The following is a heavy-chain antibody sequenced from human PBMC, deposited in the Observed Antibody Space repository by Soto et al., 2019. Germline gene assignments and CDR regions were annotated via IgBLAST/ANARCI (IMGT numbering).Heavy chain of an antibody. CDR1: GFNVSRKY. D-gene: IGHD6-19*01. Sequence: GSLRLSCAASGFNVSRKYMSWVRQAPGKGLEWVSVIYSGGSTNYADSVKGRFTISRDKSKNTLHLQMNSLRAEDTAVYYCARGQQWLPPYFDYWGQGT. J-gene: IGHJ4*02. CDR3: ARGQQWLPPYFDY. V-gene: IGHV3-66*01. CDR2: IYSGGST.